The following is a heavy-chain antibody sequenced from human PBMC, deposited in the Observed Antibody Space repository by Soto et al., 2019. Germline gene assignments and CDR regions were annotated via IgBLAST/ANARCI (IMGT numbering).Heavy chain of an antibody. D-gene: IGHD2-15*01. Sequence: EVQLVESGGGLVQPGGSLRLSCAASGFIVSSTYMSWVRQAPGKGLEWVSVISNGGDTHYADSVKGRFSLSRDIYNNTLHLQTSSLSPEDTAVYYCAREPRYCRGGSCSITGDAYDIWGQGTMVTVAS. CDR2: ISNGGDT. CDR1: GFIVSSTY. V-gene: IGHV3-66*01. J-gene: IGHJ3*02. CDR3: AREPRYCRGGSCSITGDAYDI.